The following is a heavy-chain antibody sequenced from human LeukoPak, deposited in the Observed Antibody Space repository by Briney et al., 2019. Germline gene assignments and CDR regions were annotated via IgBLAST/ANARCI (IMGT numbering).Heavy chain of an antibody. CDR3: ARGRVVIARYYFDY. Sequence: PSETLSLTCAVYGGSFSGYYWSWIRHPPGKGLEWIGEINHSGSTNYNPSLKIRVTISVDASKNQFSLKLSSVTAADTAVYYCARGRVVIARYYFDYWGQGTLVTVSS. CDR2: INHSGST. V-gene: IGHV4-34*01. CDR1: GGSFSGYY. D-gene: IGHD2-21*01. J-gene: IGHJ4*02.